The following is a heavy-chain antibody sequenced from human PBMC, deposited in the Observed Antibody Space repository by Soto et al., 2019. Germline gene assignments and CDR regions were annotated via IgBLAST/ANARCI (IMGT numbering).Heavy chain of an antibody. Sequence: PGGSLRLSCAASGFTFSSYGMHWVRQAPGKGLEWVAVIWYDGSNKYYADSVKGRFTISRDNSKNTLYLQMNSLRAEDTAVYYCARDGRPQYSSGWSRSSYYYYGMDVWGQGTTVTVSS. V-gene: IGHV3-33*01. CDR1: GFTFSSYG. CDR2: IWYDGSNK. D-gene: IGHD6-19*01. J-gene: IGHJ6*02. CDR3: ARDGRPQYSSGWSRSSYYYYGMDV.